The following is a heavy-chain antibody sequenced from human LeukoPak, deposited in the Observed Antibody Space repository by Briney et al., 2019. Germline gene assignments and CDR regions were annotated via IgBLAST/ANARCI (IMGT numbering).Heavy chain of an antibody. CDR2: INWNGGST. D-gene: IGHD3-22*01. CDR1: GFTFSSYA. J-gene: IGHJ4*02. Sequence: GGSLRLSCAASGFTFSSYAMHWVRQAPGKGLEWVSGINWNGGSTAYADSMKGRFTISRDNSKNTLYLQMNSLRAEDTAVYYCAKLLRYYDSSQPYWGQGTLVTVSS. CDR3: AKLLRYYDSSQPY. V-gene: IGHV3-23*01.